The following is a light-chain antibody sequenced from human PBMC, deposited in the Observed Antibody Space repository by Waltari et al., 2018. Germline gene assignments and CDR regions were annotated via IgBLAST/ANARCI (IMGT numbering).Light chain of an antibody. CDR1: SSDIGTYNY. Sequence: QSALTQPASVSWSPGQSITISCTGTSSDIGTYNYVSWYQQRPGQAPKLMIYDVNNRPSGVSSRFSGSKSGNTASLTISGLQSEDEAEYYCSSYRSSVIYVFGTGTKVTVL. J-gene: IGLJ1*01. CDR2: DVN. V-gene: IGLV2-14*01. CDR3: SSYRSSVIYV.